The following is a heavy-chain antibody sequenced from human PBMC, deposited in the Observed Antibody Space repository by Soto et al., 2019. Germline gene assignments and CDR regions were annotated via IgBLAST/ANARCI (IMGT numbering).Heavy chain of an antibody. Sequence: GGSMRLSCAASGFTFSSYAMSWVRQAPGKGLEWVSAISGSGGSTYYADSVKGRFTISRDNSKNTLYLQMNSLRAEDTAVYYCEKDLRRGYCSGGSCFRMFFDYWGQGTLVTVSS. J-gene: IGHJ4*02. CDR2: ISGSGGST. CDR1: GFTFSSYA. V-gene: IGHV3-23*01. CDR3: EKDLRRGYCSGGSCFRMFFDY. D-gene: IGHD2-15*01.